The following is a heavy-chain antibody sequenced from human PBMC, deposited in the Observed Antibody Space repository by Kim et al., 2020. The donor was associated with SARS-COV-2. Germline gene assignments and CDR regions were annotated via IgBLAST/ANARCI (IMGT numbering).Heavy chain of an antibody. D-gene: IGHD3-22*01. CDR1: GGSISSGGYY. CDR3: ASRYDSSGYYYTGGFDF. Sequence: SETLSLTCTVSGGSISSGGYYWSWIRQHPGKGLEWIGYIYYSGSTYYNPSLKSRVTISVDTSKNQFSLKLSSVTAADTAVYYCASRYDSSGYYYTGGFDFWGQGTLVTVSS. CDR2: IYYSGST. J-gene: IGHJ4*02. V-gene: IGHV4-31*03.